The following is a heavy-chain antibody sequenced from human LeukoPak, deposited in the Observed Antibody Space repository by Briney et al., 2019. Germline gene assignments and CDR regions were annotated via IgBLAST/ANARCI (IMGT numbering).Heavy chain of an antibody. V-gene: IGHV1-2*02. Sequence: GASVKVSCKASGYTFTDYYMHWVRQAPGQGLEWMGLINPNSGSTNYAQQFQGRVTMTRDTSISTTYMELSNLRSDDTAVYYCARGIASPGGRWFDPWGQGTLVTVSS. CDR1: GYTFTDYY. D-gene: IGHD6-13*01. J-gene: IGHJ5*02. CDR2: INPNSGST. CDR3: ARGIASPGGRWFDP.